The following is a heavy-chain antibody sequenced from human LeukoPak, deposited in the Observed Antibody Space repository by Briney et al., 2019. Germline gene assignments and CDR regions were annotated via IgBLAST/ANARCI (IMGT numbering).Heavy chain of an antibody. D-gene: IGHD1-26*01. V-gene: IGHV4-59*01. CDR3: ARDRMGAFDY. J-gene: IGHJ4*02. CDR2: IYYSGST. Sequence: SETLSLTCTVSGGSISSYYWSWIRQPPGKGLEWIGYIYYSGSTNYNPSLKSRVTISVDTSKNQFSLKLSSVTATDTAVYYCARDRMGAFDYWGQGTLVTVSS. CDR1: GGSISSYY.